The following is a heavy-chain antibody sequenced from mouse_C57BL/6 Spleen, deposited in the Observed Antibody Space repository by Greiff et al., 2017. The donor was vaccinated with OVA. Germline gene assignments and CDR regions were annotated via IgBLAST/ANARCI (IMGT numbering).Heavy chain of an antibody. Sequence: VQLQQSGPELVKPGASVKISCKASGYSFTGYYMNWVKQSPEKSLEWIGEINPSTGGTTYNQKFKAKATLTVDKSSSTAYMQRKSMTSEDSAVYYCARAPMGSSYDYWGQGTLVTVSA. CDR1: GYSFTGYY. CDR3: ARAPMGSSYDY. V-gene: IGHV1-42*01. D-gene: IGHD1-1*01. CDR2: INPSTGGT. J-gene: IGHJ3*01.